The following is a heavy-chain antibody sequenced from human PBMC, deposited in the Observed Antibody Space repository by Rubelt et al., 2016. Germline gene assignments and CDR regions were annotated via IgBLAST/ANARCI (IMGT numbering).Heavy chain of an antibody. CDR1: GGSFSGYS. CDR2: IYHSGMT. Sequence: QAQLQQWGAGLLKPSETLSLTCAVYGGSFSGYSWNWFSQPPGKGLEWIGEIYHSGMTNYNASLEYRGLLSNDKYKNQLSRKLNALTAADTAVYYCAHEQTDGGFDSWGQGTLVTVSS. J-gene: IGHJ4*02. V-gene: IGHV4-34*01. D-gene: IGHD1/OR15-1a*01. CDR3: AHEQTDGGFDS.